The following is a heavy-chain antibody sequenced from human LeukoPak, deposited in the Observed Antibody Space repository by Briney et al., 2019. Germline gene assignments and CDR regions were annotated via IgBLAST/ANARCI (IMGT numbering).Heavy chain of an antibody. CDR2: ISAYNGNT. CDR1: GYTFTSYG. J-gene: IGHJ4*02. D-gene: IGHD4-11*01. V-gene: IGHV1-18*01. CDR3: ARDFFWMDYSNYDTFDY. Sequence: VASVKVSCKASGYTFTSYGISWVRQAPGQGLEWMGWISAYNGNTNYAQKLQGRVTMTTDTSTSTAYMELRSLRSDDTAVYYCARDFFWMDYSNYDTFDYWGQGTLVTVSS.